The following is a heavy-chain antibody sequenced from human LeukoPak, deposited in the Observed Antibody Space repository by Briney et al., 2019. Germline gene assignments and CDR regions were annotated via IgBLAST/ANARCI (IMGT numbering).Heavy chain of an antibody. D-gene: IGHD4/OR15-4a*01. CDR1: GFTFSSYA. Sequence: GGSLRLSCAASGFTFSSYAMSWVRQAPGKGLEWVSIMHSTGTTYYADSVKGRFTFSRDDSKNTLYLQMNSLRAEDTAVYYCARDGASGRGYYYYYGMDVWGQGTTVTVSS. V-gene: IGHV3-53*01. J-gene: IGHJ6*02. CDR3: ARDGASGRGYYYYYGMDV. CDR2: MHSTGTT.